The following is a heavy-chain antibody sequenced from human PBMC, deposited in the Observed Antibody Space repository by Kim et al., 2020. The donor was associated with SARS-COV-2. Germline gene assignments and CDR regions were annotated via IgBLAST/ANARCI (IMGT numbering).Heavy chain of an antibody. J-gene: IGHJ6*02. V-gene: IGHV3-7*01. CDR2: IKEDESEK. CDR1: GFTFRSYW. CDR3: ARIRVATPYYGMDV. D-gene: IGHD5-12*01. Sequence: GGSLRLSCLASGFTFRSYWMAWVRQAPGKGLEWVANIKEDESEKYYVASVEGRFTVSRDNARSSLYLQMNSLRADDTAVYYCARIRVATPYYGMDVWCQGTTVTVSS.